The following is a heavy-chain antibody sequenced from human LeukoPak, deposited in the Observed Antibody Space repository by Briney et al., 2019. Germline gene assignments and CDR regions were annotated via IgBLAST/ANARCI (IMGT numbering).Heavy chain of an antibody. J-gene: IGHJ4*02. Sequence: ASVKVSCKASGYTFTNYDINWVRQATGQGFDWLGWVSTDSGNSDSAQKFQGRITLTRDTSISTVFLELRNLRSDDTAVYYCARGVSRGVDYWGQGTLVTVSS. CDR1: GYTFTNYD. V-gene: IGHV1-8*02. CDR3: ARGVSRGVDY. CDR2: VSTDSGNS. D-gene: IGHD3-16*01.